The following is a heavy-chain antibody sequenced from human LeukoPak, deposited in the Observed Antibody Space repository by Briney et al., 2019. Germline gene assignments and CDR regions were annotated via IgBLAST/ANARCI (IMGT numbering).Heavy chain of an antibody. CDR2: IKSKADGETI. Sequence: GGSLRLSCAASGFTFSSYSMNWVRQAPGKGLEWVGRIKSKADGETIDYAAPVKGRFTFSRDDSKNMLYLQMNSLKSEDTAVYYCSTLTSRGLSDSWGQGTLVTVSS. CDR1: GFTFSSYS. CDR3: STLTSRGLSDS. J-gene: IGHJ4*02. D-gene: IGHD1-20*01. V-gene: IGHV3-15*07.